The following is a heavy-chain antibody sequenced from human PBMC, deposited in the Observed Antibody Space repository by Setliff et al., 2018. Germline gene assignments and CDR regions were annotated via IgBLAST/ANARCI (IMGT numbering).Heavy chain of an antibody. Sequence: ASVKVSCKASDYTFTSYGISWVRQAPGQGLEWMGWISAYNGNTNYAQKLQGRVTMTTDTSTSTAYMELRSLRSDDTAVYYCARDPSLYCSSTSCSPHWFDPWGQGTLVTVSS. CDR3: ARDPSLYCSSTSCSPHWFDP. D-gene: IGHD2-2*01. CDR1: DYTFTSYG. V-gene: IGHV1-18*01. J-gene: IGHJ5*02. CDR2: ISAYNGNT.